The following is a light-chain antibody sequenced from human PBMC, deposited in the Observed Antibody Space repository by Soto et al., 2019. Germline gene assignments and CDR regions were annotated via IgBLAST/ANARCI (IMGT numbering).Light chain of an antibody. J-gene: IGKJ4*01. CDR2: DAS. CDR3: QQYDNLPLT. V-gene: IGKV1-33*01. Sequence: DIQMTQSPSSPSASVGDRVTITCQASQDITNYLNWYQQKPGKAPKLLIYDASNLESGVPSRFSGGGSGTDFTFTISSLQPEDIATYFCQQYDNLPLTFGGGTKVDIK. CDR1: QDITNY.